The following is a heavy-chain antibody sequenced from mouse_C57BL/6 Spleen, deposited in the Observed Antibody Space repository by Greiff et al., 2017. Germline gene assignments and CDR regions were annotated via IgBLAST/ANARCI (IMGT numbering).Heavy chain of an antibody. D-gene: IGHD1-1*01. V-gene: IGHV1-61*01. CDR1: GYTFTSYW. Sequence: QVQLQQPGAELVRPGSSVKLSCKASGYTFTSYWMDWVKQRPGQGLEWIGNIYPSDSETHYNQKFKDKATLTVDKSSSTAYMQLSSLTSEDSAVYYCARTPDGSSQAWFAYWGQGTLVTVSA. J-gene: IGHJ3*01. CDR2: IYPSDSET. CDR3: ARTPDGSSQAWFAY.